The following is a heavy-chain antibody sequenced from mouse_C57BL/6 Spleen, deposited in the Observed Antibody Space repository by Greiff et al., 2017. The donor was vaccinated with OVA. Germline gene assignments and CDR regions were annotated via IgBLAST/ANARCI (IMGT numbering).Heavy chain of an antibody. CDR2: IYIGNGYT. V-gene: IGHV1-58*01. CDR1: GYTFTSYG. D-gene: IGHD1-1*01. CDR3: ARGSTVVAGNFDY. J-gene: IGHJ2*01. Sequence: VQLQQPGAELVKPGASVKLSCKASGYTFTSYGINWVKQRPGQGLEWIGYIYIGNGYTEYNEKFKGKATLTSDTSSSTAYMQLSSLTSEDSAIYFCARGSTVVAGNFDYWGQGTTLTVSS.